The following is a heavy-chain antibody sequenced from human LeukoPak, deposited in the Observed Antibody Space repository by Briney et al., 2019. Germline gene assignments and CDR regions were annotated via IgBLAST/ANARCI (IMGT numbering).Heavy chain of an antibody. CDR3: AKDAQRGFDYSNSLEY. Sequence: GGSLRLSCAASGFTYSHYGMHWVRQAPGKGLEWVAVIWSDATETDYGDAVKGRFTISRDNSRNTLYLQMNSLRVEDTAVYYCAKDAQRGFDYSNSLEYWGQGTLVTASS. V-gene: IGHV3-33*06. CDR2: IWSDATET. D-gene: IGHD4-11*01. J-gene: IGHJ4*02. CDR1: GFTYSHYG.